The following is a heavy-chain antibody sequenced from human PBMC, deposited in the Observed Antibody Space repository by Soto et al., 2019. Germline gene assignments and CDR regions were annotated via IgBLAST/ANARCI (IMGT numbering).Heavy chain of an antibody. CDR1: GFTFSSYA. CDR3: VKGEYYYDSSGYYPFDY. Sequence: GGSLRLSCSASGFTFSSYAMHWARQAPGKGLEYVSSISTNGGSTHYADSVKGRFTISRDNSKNTQYLQMSSLRADDTAVYYCVKGEYYYDSSGYYPFDYWGQGTLVTVSS. V-gene: IGHV3-64D*06. D-gene: IGHD3-22*01. CDR2: ISTNGGST. J-gene: IGHJ4*02.